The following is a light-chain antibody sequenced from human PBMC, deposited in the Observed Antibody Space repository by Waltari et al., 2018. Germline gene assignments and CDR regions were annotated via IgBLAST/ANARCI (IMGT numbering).Light chain of an antibody. V-gene: IGKV1-39*01. J-gene: IGKJ1*01. CDR2: DAS. CDR1: QKISSY. Sequence: TCRASQKISSYLNWYQQKTGTDPRLLIYDASRLQSGVPSRFSDSGSGTDFTLTISSLQPEDFGTYYCQQTYTTPRTFGQGPKVE. CDR3: QQTYTTPRT.